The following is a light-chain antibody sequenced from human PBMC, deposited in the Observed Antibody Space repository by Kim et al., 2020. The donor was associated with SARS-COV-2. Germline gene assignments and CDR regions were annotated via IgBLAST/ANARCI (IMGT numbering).Light chain of an antibody. CDR1: QGISNY. CDR3: HMYNNAPWT. V-gene: IGKV1-27*01. CDR2: AAS. Sequence: SVGDRVTITGGASQGISNYLVWYQHKPGKVPRPLIFAASTVPSGVPSRFSGGGSGTDFTLTISSLQPEDVATYYCHMYNNAPWTFGQGTKVESK. J-gene: IGKJ1*01.